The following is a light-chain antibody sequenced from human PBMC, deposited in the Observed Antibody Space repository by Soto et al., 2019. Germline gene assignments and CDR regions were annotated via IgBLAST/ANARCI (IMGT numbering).Light chain of an antibody. CDR3: HQYNNWPWT. V-gene: IGKV3-15*01. CDR2: AAS. CDR1: QRVSSH. J-gene: IGKJ1*01. Sequence: ETVMTQSPVTLSVSPGDTATLSCRASQRVSSHLAWYQQKPGQAPRLLIYAASTRATGIPGRFSGSGSETEITLTIRSLQSEDSALYYCHQYNNWPWTFGQGTKVEIK.